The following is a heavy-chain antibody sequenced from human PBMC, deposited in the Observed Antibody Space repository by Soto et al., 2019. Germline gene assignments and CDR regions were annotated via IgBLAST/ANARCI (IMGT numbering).Heavy chain of an antibody. CDR3: FRDVGD. CDR1: GNIFTSQY. V-gene: IGHV1-46*03. CDR2: INPSGGRT. Sequence: QVQLVQSGAEVKKPGASVKVSCKVSGNIFTSQYMYWVRQAPGQGLAWMAMINPSGGRTSYAQMCKGSVTMTRETSTSTVHLELSSLRSEDTAVYYCFRDVGDWGQGTLVTVSS. J-gene: IGHJ4*02.